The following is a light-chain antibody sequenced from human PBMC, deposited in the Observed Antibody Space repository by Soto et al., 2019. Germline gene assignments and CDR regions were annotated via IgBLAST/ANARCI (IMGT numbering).Light chain of an antibody. V-gene: IGLV2-8*01. CDR2: AVS. J-gene: IGLJ3*02. CDR3: SSYGGSDNVV. CDR1: SSDVGGYDY. Sequence: QSALTQPPSVSGSPGQSVTISCTGTSSDVGGYDYVSWYQQHPGKAPKLMIYAVSQRPSGVPDRFSGSKSGNTASLTVSGLQAEDEADYYCSSYGGSDNVVFGGGTKVTVL.